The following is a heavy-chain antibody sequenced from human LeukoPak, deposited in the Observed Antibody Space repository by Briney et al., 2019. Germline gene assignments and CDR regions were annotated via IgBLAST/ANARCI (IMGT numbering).Heavy chain of an antibody. Sequence: PGGSLRLSCAASGFTFSNAWMSWVRQAPGKGLECVGRIKSKTDGGTTDYAAPVKGRFTISRDDSKNTLYLQMNSLKTEDTAVYYCTTDISWVTWAYWGQGTLVTVSS. CDR2: IKSKTDGGTT. J-gene: IGHJ4*02. D-gene: IGHD3-16*01. V-gene: IGHV3-15*01. CDR1: GFTFSNAW. CDR3: TTDISWVTWAY.